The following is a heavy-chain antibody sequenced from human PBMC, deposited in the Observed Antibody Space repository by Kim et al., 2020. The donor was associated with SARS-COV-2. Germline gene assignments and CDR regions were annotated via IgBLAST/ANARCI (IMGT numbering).Heavy chain of an antibody. CDR3: AIDLAVAENWWGP. V-gene: IGHV3-33*01. CDR2: IWYDGSNK. J-gene: IGHJ5*02. CDR1: GFTFSSYG. D-gene: IGHD6-19*01. Sequence: GGSLRLSCAASGFTFSSYGMHWVRQAPGKGLEWVAVIWYDGSNKYYADSVKGRFTISRDNSKNTLYLQMNSLRAEDTAVYYCAIDLAVAENWWGPWGQGTLVTVSS.